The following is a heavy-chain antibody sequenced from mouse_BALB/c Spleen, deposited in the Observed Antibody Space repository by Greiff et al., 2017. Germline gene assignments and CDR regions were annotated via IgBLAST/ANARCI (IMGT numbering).Heavy chain of an antibody. D-gene: IGHD1-1*01. CDR2: INPGSGGT. CDR3: ARSNYYCSSYWYFDV. CDR1: GYAFTNYL. V-gene: IGHV1-54*01. J-gene: IGHJ1*01. Sequence: QVQLQQSGAELVRPGTSVKVSCKASGYAFTNYLIEWVKQRPGQGLEWIGVINPGSGGTNYNEKFKGKATLTADKSSSTAYMQLSSLTSDDSAVYYCARSNYYCSSYWYFDVWGAGTTVTVSS.